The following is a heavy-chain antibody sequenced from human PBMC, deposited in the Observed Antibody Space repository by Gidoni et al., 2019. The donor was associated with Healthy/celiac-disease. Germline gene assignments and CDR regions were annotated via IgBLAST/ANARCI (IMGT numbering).Heavy chain of an antibody. CDR2: ISGSGGST. Sequence: EVQLLESGGGLVQPGGALRLSWAAAGFTFSSYAMSWVRQAPGKGLEWFSAISGSGGSTYYADSVKGRFTISRDNSKNTLYLQMSSLRAEDTAVYYCAKGVGGMDVWGQGTTVTVSS. CDR1: GFTFSSYA. CDR3: AKGVGGMDV. J-gene: IGHJ6*02. D-gene: IGHD3-10*01. V-gene: IGHV3-23*01.